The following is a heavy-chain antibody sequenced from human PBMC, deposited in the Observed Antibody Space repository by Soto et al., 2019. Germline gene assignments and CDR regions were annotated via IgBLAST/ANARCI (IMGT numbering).Heavy chain of an antibody. CDR2: IIPILGIA. CDR3: AAELLRDCSSTSCYVSPYAFDI. J-gene: IGHJ3*02. CDR1: GGTFSSYT. D-gene: IGHD2-2*01. Sequence: SVKVSCKASGGTFSSYTISWVRQAPGQGLEWMGRIIPILGIANYAQKFQGRVTITADKSTSTAYMELSSLRSEDTAVYYCAAELLRDCSSTSCYVSPYAFDIWGQGTMVTVSS. V-gene: IGHV1-69*02.